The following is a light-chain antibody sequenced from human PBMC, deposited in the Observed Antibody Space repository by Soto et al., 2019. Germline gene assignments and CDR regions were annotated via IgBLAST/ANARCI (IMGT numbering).Light chain of an antibody. J-gene: IGLJ1*01. Sequence: SVLTQPASVSGSPGQSITISCTGTSNDVGGYNYVSWYQQHPGKAPKLMIYEVSDRPSGVSNRFSGSKSGNTASLTISGLQAEDEADYYCSSYASSSTPGVFGTGTKVTVL. V-gene: IGLV2-14*01. CDR2: EVS. CDR3: SSYASSSTPGV. CDR1: SNDVGGYNY.